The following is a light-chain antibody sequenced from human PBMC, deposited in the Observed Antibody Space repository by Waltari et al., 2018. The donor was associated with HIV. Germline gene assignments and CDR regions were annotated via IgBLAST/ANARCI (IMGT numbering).Light chain of an antibody. CDR3: NSFTNSGTLE. J-gene: IGLJ3*02. CDR1: SSNIGTSNY. CDR2: EVT. V-gene: IGLV2-14*01. Sequence: QSALTQPASVSGSPGQSITISCTGASSNIGTSNYVSWYLQPPGKAPQIISYEVTNRPSGVSDRFAGSKSGNTASLTISRLQPEDEAVYFCNSFTNSGTLEFGGGTKLTVL.